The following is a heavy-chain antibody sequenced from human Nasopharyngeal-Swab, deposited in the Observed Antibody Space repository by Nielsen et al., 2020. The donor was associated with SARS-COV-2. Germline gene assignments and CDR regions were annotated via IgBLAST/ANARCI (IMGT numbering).Heavy chain of an antibody. Sequence: ASVKASCKASGYSFTRYNIHWVRQAPGQGLEWMGIINPSGGSTTYAQKFQDRVTMTRDTFTSTVYMELTSLRSEDTAMYYCARQLTNDSSGYYYEYWGQGTLVTVSS. D-gene: IGHD3-22*01. CDR3: ARQLTNDSSGYYYEY. CDR2: INPSGGST. CDR1: GYSFTRYN. V-gene: IGHV1-46*01. J-gene: IGHJ4*02.